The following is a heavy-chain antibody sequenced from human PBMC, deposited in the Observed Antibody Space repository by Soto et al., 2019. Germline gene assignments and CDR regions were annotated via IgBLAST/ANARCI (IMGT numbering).Heavy chain of an antibody. CDR2: IYYTGST. CDR1: GGSISSGGYY. Sequence: SETLSLTCTVSGGSISSGGYYGSWIRQHPGKGLEWIGNIYYTGSTHYNPSLQSRVTMSVDTSKGHFSLKVNSVTAADTALYYCAQTTLRHVSYSYPRTFDNWGQGVLVTVSS. V-gene: IGHV4-31*03. D-gene: IGHD2-15*01. J-gene: IGHJ4*02. CDR3: AQTTLRHVSYSYPRTFDN.